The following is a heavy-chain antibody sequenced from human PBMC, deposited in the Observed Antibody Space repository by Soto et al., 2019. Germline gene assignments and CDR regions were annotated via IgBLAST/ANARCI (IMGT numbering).Heavy chain of an antibody. CDR1: GYSFTNFH. CDR2: IDPSGGIT. CDR3: ASLYLRFSPYYMDV. Sequence: ASVKVSCKASGYSFTNFHIHWVRQAPGQGLEWMGMIDPSGGITRYAQRFQGRITMTRNTSTSTVYMELSSLRSEDTAVYYCASLYLRFSPYYMDVWGKGTTVTVSS. J-gene: IGHJ6*03. V-gene: IGHV1-46*01. D-gene: IGHD3-3*01.